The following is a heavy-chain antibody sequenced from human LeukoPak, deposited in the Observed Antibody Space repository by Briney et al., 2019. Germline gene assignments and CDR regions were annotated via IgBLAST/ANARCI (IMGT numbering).Heavy chain of an antibody. V-gene: IGHV3-30*04. D-gene: IGHD3-10*01. CDR1: GFTFSSYA. Sequence: PGRSLRLSCAASGFTFSSYAMHRVRQAPGKGLEWVAVISYDGSNKYYADSVKGRFTISRDNSKNTLYLQMNSLRAEDTAVYYCARDYGGALDGKPMDVWGKGTTVTVSS. J-gene: IGHJ6*04. CDR3: ARDYGGALDGKPMDV. CDR2: ISYDGSNK.